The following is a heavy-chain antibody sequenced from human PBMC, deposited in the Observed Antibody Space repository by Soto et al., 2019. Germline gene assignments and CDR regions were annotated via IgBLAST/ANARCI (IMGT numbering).Heavy chain of an antibody. CDR1: GGSISSSSYY. D-gene: IGHD3-10*01. CDR2: IYYSGNA. Sequence: SETLSLTCTVSGGSISSSSYYWGWIRQPPGKGLEWIGSIYYSGNAYYNPSLRRRVTISVDTAKNQFSLKLSSVTAADTAVYYCARQYYFGSGSYYHRPFAFRAQGTSDIVSS. V-gene: IGHV4-39*01. J-gene: IGHJ4*02. CDR3: ARQYYFGSGSYYHRPFAF.